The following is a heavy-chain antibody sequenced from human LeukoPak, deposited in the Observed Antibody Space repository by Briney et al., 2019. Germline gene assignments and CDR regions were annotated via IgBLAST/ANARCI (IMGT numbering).Heavy chain of an antibody. D-gene: IGHD6-19*01. V-gene: IGHV4-4*07. CDR1: GGSIINHY. CDR2: IYSSGSA. CDR3: ARDARYASGWSTPES. J-gene: IGHJ5*02. Sequence: SETLSLTCTVSGGSIINHYWSWIRQPAGKGLEWIGRIYSSGSANYSPSLKSRVSMSIDTSNNHFSLNLTSVTAADTALYFCARDARYASGWSTPESWGQGTLVTVSS.